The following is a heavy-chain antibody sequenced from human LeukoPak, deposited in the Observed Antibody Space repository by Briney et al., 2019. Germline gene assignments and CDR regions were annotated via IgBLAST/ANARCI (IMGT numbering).Heavy chain of an antibody. D-gene: IGHD3-16*02. Sequence: SETLSLTCTVSGGSISTYYWNWVRQPPGKGLEWIGSIYYSGSTYYNPSLKSRVTISVDTSKNQFSLKLSSVTAADTAVYYCARETGDYVWGSYRLDIDYWGQGTLVTVSS. CDR3: ARETGDYVWGSYRLDIDY. CDR2: IYYSGST. J-gene: IGHJ4*02. CDR1: GGSISTYY. V-gene: IGHV4-59*05.